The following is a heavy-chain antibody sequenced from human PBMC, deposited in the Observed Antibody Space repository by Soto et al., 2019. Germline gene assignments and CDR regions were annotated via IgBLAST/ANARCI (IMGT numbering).Heavy chain of an antibody. Sequence: SETLSLTCTVSGGSISSHYWSWIRQPPGKVLEWISYMYYSGSTAYNASLKSRVTVSVDTSKNQFSLKLSSVTAAYTAVYYCARDGPLERGNAFDIWGQGTRVTVSS. J-gene: IGHJ3*02. V-gene: IGHV4-59*11. CDR3: ARDGPLERGNAFDI. CDR1: GGSISSHY. CDR2: MYYSGST. D-gene: IGHD1-1*01.